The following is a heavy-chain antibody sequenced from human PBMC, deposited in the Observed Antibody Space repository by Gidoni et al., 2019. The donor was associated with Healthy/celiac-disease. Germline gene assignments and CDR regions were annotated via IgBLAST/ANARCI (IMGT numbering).Heavy chain of an antibody. D-gene: IGHD3-22*01. CDR2: ISGSGGSK. CDR3: AKGDSYYDSSGYYGPDAFDI. CDR1: GFTSSSYA. Sequence: ELQLLESGGGLVQPGGSLRLSCVASGFTSSSYALRWVRQAPGKGLEWVSAISGSGGSKYYADSVKGRFTISRDNTKNTLYLQMNSLRAEDTAVYYCAKGDSYYDSSGYYGPDAFDIWGQGTMVTVSS. J-gene: IGHJ3*02. V-gene: IGHV3-23*01.